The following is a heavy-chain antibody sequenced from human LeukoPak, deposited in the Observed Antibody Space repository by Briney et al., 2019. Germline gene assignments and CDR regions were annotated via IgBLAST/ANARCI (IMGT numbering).Heavy chain of an antibody. Sequence: ASVKVSCKASGYTFTGYYMHWVRQAPGQGLEWMGWINPNSGGTNYAQKFQGRVTMTRDTSISTAYMELRRLESQDTAVYYCARDPFDDATLDYWGQGSLVTVSS. CDR3: ARDPFDDATLDY. CDR2: INPNSGGT. D-gene: IGHD1-1*01. J-gene: IGHJ4*02. CDR1: GYTFTGYY. V-gene: IGHV1-2*02.